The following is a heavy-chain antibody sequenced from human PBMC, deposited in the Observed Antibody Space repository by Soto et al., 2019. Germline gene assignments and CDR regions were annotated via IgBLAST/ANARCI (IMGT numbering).Heavy chain of an antibody. CDR3: ARDGEDTAMGYYYYGMDV. CDR1: GFTFSSYW. J-gene: IGHJ6*02. Sequence: GGSLRLSCAASGFTFSSYWVSWVRQAPGKGLEWVANIKQDGSEKYYVDSVKGRFTISRDNAKNSLYLQMDSLRAEDTAVYYCARDGEDTAMGYYYYGMDVWGQGTTVTVSS. D-gene: IGHD5-18*01. V-gene: IGHV3-7*01. CDR2: IKQDGSEK.